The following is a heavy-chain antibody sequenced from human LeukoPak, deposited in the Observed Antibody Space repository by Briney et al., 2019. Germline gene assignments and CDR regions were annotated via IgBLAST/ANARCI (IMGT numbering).Heavy chain of an antibody. CDR2: IIPIFGTA. Sequence: SVKVSCKASGGTFSSYAISWVRQAPGQGLEWMGGIIPIFGTANYAQKFQGRVTITADESTSTAYMELSSLRSEDTAVYYCAIPTHRGDSSGWHYWGQGTLVTVSS. V-gene: IGHV1-69*13. J-gene: IGHJ4*02. D-gene: IGHD6-19*01. CDR3: AIPTHRGDSSGWHY. CDR1: GGTFSSYA.